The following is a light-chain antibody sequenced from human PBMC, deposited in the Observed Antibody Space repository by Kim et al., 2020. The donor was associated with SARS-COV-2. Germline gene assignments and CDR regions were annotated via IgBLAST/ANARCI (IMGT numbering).Light chain of an antibody. V-gene: IGKV1-17*01. CDR3: LQHSDCPWT. J-gene: IGKJ1*01. CDR1: QGITND. Sequence: DIQMTQSPSSLSASVGDIVSSICRASQGITNDLGWYQQKPGESPKRLIYAASNLQRGVPSRFSGSGSETEFTLTISSLQPEDFATYYCLQHSDCPWTFGQGTKVDIK. CDR2: AAS.